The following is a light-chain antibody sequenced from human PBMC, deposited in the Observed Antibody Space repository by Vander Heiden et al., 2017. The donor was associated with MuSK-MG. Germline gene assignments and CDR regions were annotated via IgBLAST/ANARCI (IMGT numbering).Light chain of an antibody. CDR2: WAS. CDR1: RSVLYSSNNKNY. Sequence: DIVMTQSPDSLAVSLGERATINCKSSRSVLYSSNNKNYLAWYQQKPGQPPKLLLYWASTRESGVPDRFSGSGSGTEFTLTISSLEAEDVAVYYCQQYYSTPQTFGQGTRLQIK. J-gene: IGKJ5*01. V-gene: IGKV4-1*01. CDR3: QQYYSTPQT.